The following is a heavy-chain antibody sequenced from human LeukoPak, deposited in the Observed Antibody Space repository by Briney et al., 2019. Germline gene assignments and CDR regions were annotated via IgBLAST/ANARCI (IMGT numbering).Heavy chain of an antibody. Sequence: VASVKVSCKASGYTFTSYAMHWVRQAPGQRLEWMGWINAGNGNTKYSQKFQGRVTITRDTSASTAYMELSSLRSEDTAVYYCARDYRRIAASRGPNWFDPWGQGTLVTVSS. D-gene: IGHD6-6*01. V-gene: IGHV1-3*01. CDR2: INAGNGNT. CDR1: GYTFTSYA. CDR3: ARDYRRIAASRGPNWFDP. J-gene: IGHJ5*02.